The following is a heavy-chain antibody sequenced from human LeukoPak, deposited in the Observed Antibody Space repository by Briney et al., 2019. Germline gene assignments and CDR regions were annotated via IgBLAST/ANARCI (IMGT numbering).Heavy chain of an antibody. Sequence: ASVKVSCEASGYTFTSYGISWVRQAPGQGLEWMGWISAYNGNTNYAQKLQGRVTMTTDTSTSTAYMGLRSLRSDDTAVYYCARDGTDYYDSSGYYSPDYWGQGTLVTVSS. CDR2: ISAYNGNT. CDR1: GYTFTSYG. V-gene: IGHV1-18*01. J-gene: IGHJ4*02. D-gene: IGHD3-22*01. CDR3: ARDGTDYYDSSGYYSPDY.